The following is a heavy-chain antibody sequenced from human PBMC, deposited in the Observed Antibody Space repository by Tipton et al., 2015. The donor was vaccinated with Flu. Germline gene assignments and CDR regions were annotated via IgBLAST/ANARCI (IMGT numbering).Heavy chain of an antibody. D-gene: IGHD2-21*02. CDR2: INNSGHT. Sequence: TLSLTCAVYGGSFNAYSWSWIRQSPGKGLEWIGEINNSGHTNHNPSLTGRVTISVDTSKKQFSLKLTSVTAEDTATYYCARASIMVTYSFDFWGQGALVTVSS. J-gene: IGHJ4*02. CDR1: GGSFNAYS. V-gene: IGHV4-34*01. CDR3: ARASIMVTYSFDF.